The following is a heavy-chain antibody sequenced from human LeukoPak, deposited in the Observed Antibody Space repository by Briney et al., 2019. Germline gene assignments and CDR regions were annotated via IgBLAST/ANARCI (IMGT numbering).Heavy chain of an antibody. Sequence: SETLSLTCTVSGGSISSYYWSWIRQPPGKGLEWIGYIYYSGSTNYNPSLKSRVTISVDTSKNQFSLKLSSVTAADTAVYYCARVGWDIVVEKRGIDYYYMDVWGKGTTVTVSS. CDR1: GGSISSYY. V-gene: IGHV4-59*01. J-gene: IGHJ6*03. CDR3: ARVGWDIVVEKRGIDYYYMDV. CDR2: IYYSGST. D-gene: IGHD2-15*01.